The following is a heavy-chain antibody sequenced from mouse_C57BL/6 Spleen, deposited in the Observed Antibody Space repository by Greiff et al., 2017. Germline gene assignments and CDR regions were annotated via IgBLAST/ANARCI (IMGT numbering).Heavy chain of an antibody. CDR2: IYPRDGST. D-gene: IGHD3-1*01. V-gene: IGHV1-85*01. CDR1: GYTFTSYD. Sequence: QVQLKESGPELVKPGASVKLSCKASGYTFTSYDINWVKQRPGQGLEWIGWIYPRDGSTKYNEKFKGKATLTVDTSSSTAYMELHSLTSEDSAVXFCARSRATEVYYYAMDYWGQGTSVTVSS. J-gene: IGHJ4*01. CDR3: ARSRATEVYYYAMDY.